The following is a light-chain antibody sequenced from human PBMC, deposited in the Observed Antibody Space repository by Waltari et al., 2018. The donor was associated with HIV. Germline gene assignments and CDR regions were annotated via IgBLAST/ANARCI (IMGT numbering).Light chain of an antibody. CDR2: DVT. CDR3: CSYAGTYTIGV. CDR1: SSNIGDYNY. V-gene: IGLV2-11*01. Sequence: QSALTQPRSVYGSPGQSVTISCTGTSSNIGDYNYVSCYPQYPGKAPKLMSFDVTERPSGFPDRFAGTKSGSTASLTISALQAEYEADYFCCSYAGTYTIGVSGSESTVTV. J-gene: IGLJ1*01.